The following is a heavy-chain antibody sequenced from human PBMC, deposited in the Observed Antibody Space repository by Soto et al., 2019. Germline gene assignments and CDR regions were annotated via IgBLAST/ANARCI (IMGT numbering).Heavy chain of an antibody. Sequence: GESLKISCKGSGYSFTSYWIGWVRQMPGKGLEWMGIIYPGDSDTRYSPSFQGQVTISADKSISTAYLQWSSLKASDTAMYYCARPTAMVPFYYYYMDCWGKGTTVTVSS. CDR2: IYPGDSDT. D-gene: IGHD5-18*01. CDR3: ARPTAMVPFYYYYMDC. CDR1: GYSFTSYW. V-gene: IGHV5-51*01. J-gene: IGHJ6*03.